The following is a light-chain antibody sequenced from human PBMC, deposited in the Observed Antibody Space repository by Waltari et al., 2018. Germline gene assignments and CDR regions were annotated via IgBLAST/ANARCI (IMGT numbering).Light chain of an antibody. CDR2: AVS. CDR3: CSYAGSSTVV. Sequence: QSALTQPASVSGSPGQSITISCTGTSSDVGGYNYVSWYQQHPGKAPKLMIYAVSKRPSGVSNRLSGSKSGNTASLTISGLQAEDEADYYCCSYAGSSTVVFGGGTKLTVL. CDR1: SSDVGGYNY. V-gene: IGLV2-23*02. J-gene: IGLJ2*01.